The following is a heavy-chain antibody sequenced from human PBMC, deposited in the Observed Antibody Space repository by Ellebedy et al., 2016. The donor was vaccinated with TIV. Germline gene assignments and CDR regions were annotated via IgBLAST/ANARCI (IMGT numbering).Heavy chain of an antibody. D-gene: IGHD3-22*01. CDR3: ARGMGITTVYYYFAMDV. V-gene: IGHV1-2*04. CDR1: GYTFTDYY. J-gene: IGHJ6*02. CDR2: INPNIGDN. Sequence: AASVKVSCKASGYTFTDYYIHWVRQAPGQGLEWMGWINPNIGDNNYAQKFQDWVTMTWDTSISTAYMELSRLRSDDTAVYYCARGMGITTVYYYFAMDVWGHGTTVTVSS.